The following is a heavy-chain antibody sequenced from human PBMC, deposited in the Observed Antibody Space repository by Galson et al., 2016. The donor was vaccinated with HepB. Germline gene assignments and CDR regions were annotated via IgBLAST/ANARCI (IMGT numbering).Heavy chain of an antibody. Sequence: TLSLTCTVSGGSISSGAYYWSWIRQHPGKGLEWIGYIYYRGSTYKNPSLKSRITMSIDTSKNQFSLKLSSVTAADTAVYYCARGGSGYSYGYVYWGQGTLVTVSS. CDR2: IYYRGST. CDR1: GGSISSGAYY. D-gene: IGHD5-18*01. CDR3: ARGGSGYSYGYVY. J-gene: IGHJ4*02. V-gene: IGHV4-31*03.